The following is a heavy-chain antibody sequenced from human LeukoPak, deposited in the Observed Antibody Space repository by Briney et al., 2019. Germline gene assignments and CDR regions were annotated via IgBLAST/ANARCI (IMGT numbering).Heavy chain of an antibody. Sequence: SLRLSCAASGFIFNNYAMHWVRQAPGKGLEWVSGITWNSDTIDYTDSVKGRFTISRDNAKNSLYLQMNSLRVEDTAFYYCTKGTSIVLATAYDYWGQGTLVTVSS. CDR2: ITWNSDTI. V-gene: IGHV3-9*01. CDR3: TKGTSIVLATAYDY. D-gene: IGHD5-12*01. CDR1: GFIFNNYA. J-gene: IGHJ4*02.